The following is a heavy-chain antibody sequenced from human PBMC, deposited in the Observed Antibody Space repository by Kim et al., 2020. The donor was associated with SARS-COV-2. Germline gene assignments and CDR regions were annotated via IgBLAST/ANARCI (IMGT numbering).Heavy chain of an antibody. J-gene: IGHJ4*02. CDR3: AREAVKYYDILTGYYGY. CDR1: GYTYTSYA. Sequence: ASVKVSCKASGYTYTSYAMHWVRQAPGQRLEWMGWINAGNGNTKYSQKFQGRVTITRDTSASTAYMELSSQRSEDTAVYYCAREAVKYYDILTGYYGYWGQGTLVTVSS. D-gene: IGHD3-9*01. V-gene: IGHV1-3*01. CDR2: INAGNGNT.